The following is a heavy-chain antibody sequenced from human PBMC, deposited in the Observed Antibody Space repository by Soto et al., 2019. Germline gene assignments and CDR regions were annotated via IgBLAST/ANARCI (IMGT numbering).Heavy chain of an antibody. Sequence: EVQLLESGGGLVQPAGPLRLSCAASGFTFSSYAMSWVRQAPGKGLEWVSAISGSGGSTYYADSVKGRFTISRDNSKNTLYLQMNSLRAEDTAVYYCAKDYDFWSTNWFDPWGQGTLVTVSS. V-gene: IGHV3-23*01. J-gene: IGHJ5*02. CDR1: GFTFSSYA. CDR3: AKDYDFWSTNWFDP. D-gene: IGHD3-3*01. CDR2: ISGSGGST.